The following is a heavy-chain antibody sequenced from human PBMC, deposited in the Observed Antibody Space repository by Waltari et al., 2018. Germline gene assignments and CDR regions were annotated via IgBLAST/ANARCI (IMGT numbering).Heavy chain of an antibody. D-gene: IGHD2-15*01. Sequence: QVQLVESGGGVVQPGRSLRLSCAASGFPFPIYNMHWVRQAPGKGLEWVAVISYDGSNNYYADSVKGRLTISRDNSKSTLYLQMNSLRAEDTALYYCARDGLGYGGKFDYWGQGTLVTVSS. V-gene: IGHV3-30-3*01. CDR1: GFPFPIYN. CDR3: ARDGLGYGGKFDY. CDR2: ISYDGSNN. J-gene: IGHJ4*02.